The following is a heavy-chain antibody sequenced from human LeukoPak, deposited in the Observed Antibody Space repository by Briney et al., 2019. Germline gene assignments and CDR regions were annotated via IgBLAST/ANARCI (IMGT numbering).Heavy chain of an antibody. CDR1: GGSISSSNW. Sequence: SETLSLTCAVSGGSISSSNWWSWVRQPPGKGLEWIGEIYHSGTTNYNPSLKSRVTISVDKSKNQFSLKLNSVTAADTAVYYCARDTDYYYDSSGYWPFDYWGQGTLVTVSS. J-gene: IGHJ4*02. V-gene: IGHV4-4*02. CDR3: ARDTDYYYDSSGYWPFDY. D-gene: IGHD3-22*01. CDR2: IYHSGTT.